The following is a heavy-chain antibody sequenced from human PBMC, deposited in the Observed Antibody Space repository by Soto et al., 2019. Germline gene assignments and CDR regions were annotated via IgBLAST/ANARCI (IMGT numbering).Heavy chain of an antibody. CDR1: GGSISSGGYY. V-gene: IGHV4-31*03. D-gene: IGHD2-15*01. J-gene: IGHJ5*02. Sequence: PSETLSLTCTVSGGSISSGGYYWSWIRQHPGKGLEWIGYIYYSGSTYYNPSLKSRVTISVDTSKNQFSLKLSSVTAADTAVYYCASSVVTYNWFDPWGQGTLVTGSS. CDR2: IYYSGST. CDR3: ASSVVTYNWFDP.